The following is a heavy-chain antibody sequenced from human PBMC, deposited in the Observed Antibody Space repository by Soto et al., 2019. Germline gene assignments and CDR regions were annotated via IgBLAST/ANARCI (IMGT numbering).Heavy chain of an antibody. CDR3: ARVMSLLCLGCDYFDY. CDR1: GFTFSSYW. Sequence: EVQLVESGGGLVQPGGSLRLSCAASGFTFSSYWMSWVRQAPGKGLEWVANIKQDGSEKYYVDSVKGRFTISRDNAKNSLYLQMNSLRAEDTAVYYCARVMSLLCLGCDYFDYWGQGTLVTVSS. D-gene: IGHD3-16*01. CDR2: IKQDGSEK. J-gene: IGHJ4*02. V-gene: IGHV3-7*03.